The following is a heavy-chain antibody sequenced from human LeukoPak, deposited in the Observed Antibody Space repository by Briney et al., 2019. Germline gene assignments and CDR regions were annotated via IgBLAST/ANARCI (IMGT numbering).Heavy chain of an antibody. Sequence: GGSLRLSCAASGFTFTSYGMSWVRQAPGKGLEWVSYISSSGSTIYYADSVKGRFTISRDNAKNSLYLQMNSLRAEDTAVYYCAELGITMIGGVWGKGTTVTISS. CDR3: AELGITMIGGV. CDR1: GFTFTSYG. J-gene: IGHJ6*04. D-gene: IGHD3-10*02. CDR2: ISSSGSTI. V-gene: IGHV3-48*03.